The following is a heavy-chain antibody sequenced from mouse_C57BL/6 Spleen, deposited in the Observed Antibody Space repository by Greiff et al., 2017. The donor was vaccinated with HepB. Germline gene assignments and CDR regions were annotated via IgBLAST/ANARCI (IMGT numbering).Heavy chain of an antibody. CDR2: INPNNGGT. D-gene: IGHD1-1*01. CDR3: ARADHYYGSSPYWYFDV. CDR1: GYTFTDYN. V-gene: IGHV1-18*01. Sequence: VQLKQSGPELVKPGASVKIPCKASGYTFTDYNMDWVKQSHGKSLEWIGDINPNNGGTIYNQKFKGKATLTVDKSSSTAYMELRSLTSEDTAVYYCARADHYYGSSPYWYFDVWGTGTTVTVSS. J-gene: IGHJ1*03.